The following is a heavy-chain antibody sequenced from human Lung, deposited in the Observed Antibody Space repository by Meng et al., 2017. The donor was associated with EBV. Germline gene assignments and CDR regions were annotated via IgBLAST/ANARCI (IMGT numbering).Heavy chain of an antibody. CDR3: ARLLYNWNPYFAY. J-gene: IGHJ4*02. CDR2: IQTSGNT. CDR1: AGSIDISSYY. D-gene: IGHD1-20*01. Sequence: HQQQSGPRVLKPLHPPSPTPTASAGSIDISSYYWGWIRQPAGKGLEWIGHIQTSGNTNYNPSLKSRITMSMDTSQNQFSLNLKSVTAADTAVYFCARLLYNWNPYFAYWGQGILVTVSS. V-gene: IGHV4-61*09.